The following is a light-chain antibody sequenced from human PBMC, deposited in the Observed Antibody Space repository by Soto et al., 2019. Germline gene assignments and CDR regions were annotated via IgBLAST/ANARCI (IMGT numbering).Light chain of an antibody. J-gene: IGLJ2*01. CDR2: EVS. Sequence: QSVLTQPPSASGSPGQSVTISCTGTSSDVGGYNYVSWYQQHPGKAPKLMIYEVSKRPSGVPDRFSGSKSGNTASLTVSGLQAEEAADYYCSSYAGSNNFDVVFGGGTNLTVL. CDR3: SSYAGSNNFDVV. V-gene: IGLV2-8*01. CDR1: SSDVGGYNY.